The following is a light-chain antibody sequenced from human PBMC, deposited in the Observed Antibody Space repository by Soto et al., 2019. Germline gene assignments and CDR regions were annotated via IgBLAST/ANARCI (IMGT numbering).Light chain of an antibody. CDR1: QSINRW. V-gene: IGKV1-5*03. CDR2: KAS. J-gene: IGKJ2*01. Sequence: DIQMTQSPSTLSASVGDRVTITCGASQSINRWLAWYQQKPGKAPKLLIYKASTLESGVPSRFSGGGLGTEFSLNITSLQPDDFATYYCQQYSTYPYIFGQGSKVDIK. CDR3: QQYSTYPYI.